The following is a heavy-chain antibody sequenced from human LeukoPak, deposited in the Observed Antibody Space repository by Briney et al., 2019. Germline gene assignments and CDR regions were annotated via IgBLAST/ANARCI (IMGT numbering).Heavy chain of an antibody. Sequence: GRSLTLSCAASGFTLSSYAMLWARQARGKALVGVTVISYDGSNKYYADSVKGRFTISRDNSKNTLYLQMNSLRAEDTAVYYCARDGFSYSSGWYGNVYWGQGTLVTVSS. CDR2: ISYDGSNK. V-gene: IGHV3-30*04. J-gene: IGHJ4*02. CDR3: ARDGFSYSSGWYGNVY. CDR1: GFTLSSYA. D-gene: IGHD6-19*01.